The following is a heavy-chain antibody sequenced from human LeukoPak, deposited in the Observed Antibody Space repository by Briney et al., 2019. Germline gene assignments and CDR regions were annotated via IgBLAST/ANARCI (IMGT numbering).Heavy chain of an antibody. CDR3: AKDMGYCSGGSCYHDAFDI. CDR1: GFTFSSYA. CDR2: ISGSGGST. Sequence: PGGSLRLSCAASGFTFSSYAMSWVRQAPGKGLEWVSAISGSGGSTYYADSVKGRFTISRDNSKNTLYLQMNSLRAEDTAVYYCAKDMGYCSGGSCYHDAFDIRGQGTMVTVSS. V-gene: IGHV3-23*01. D-gene: IGHD2-15*01. J-gene: IGHJ3*02.